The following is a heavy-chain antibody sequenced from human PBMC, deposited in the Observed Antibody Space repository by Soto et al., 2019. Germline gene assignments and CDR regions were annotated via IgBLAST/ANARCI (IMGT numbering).Heavy chain of an antibody. D-gene: IGHD2-15*01. CDR1: GFTFSSYW. V-gene: IGHV3-7*01. J-gene: IGHJ6*03. CDR2: IKQDGSEK. Sequence: GGSLRLSCAASGFTFSSYWMSWVRQAPGKGLEWVANIKQDGSEKYYVDSVKGRFTISRDNAKNSLYLQMNSLRAEDTAVYYCAREEAEVVVVAATGYYYYYMDVWGKGTTVTVSS. CDR3: AREEAEVVVVAATGYYYYYMDV.